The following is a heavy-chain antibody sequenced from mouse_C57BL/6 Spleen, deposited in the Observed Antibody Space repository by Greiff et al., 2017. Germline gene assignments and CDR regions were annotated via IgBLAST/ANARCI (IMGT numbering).Heavy chain of an antibody. D-gene: IGHD2-2*01. J-gene: IGHJ4*01. CDR3: ARFWLRSMDY. V-gene: IGHV1-42*01. CDR2: INPSTGGT. Sequence: VQLQQSGPELVKPGASVTISCKASGYSFTGYYMNWVKQSPEKSLEWIGEINPSTGGTTYNQKFKAKATLTVDKSSSTAYMQLKSLTSEDAAVYYCARFWLRSMDYWGQGTSVTVSS. CDR1: GYSFTGYY.